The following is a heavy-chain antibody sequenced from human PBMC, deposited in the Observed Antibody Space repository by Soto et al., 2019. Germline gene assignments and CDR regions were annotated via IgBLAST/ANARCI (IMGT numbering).Heavy chain of an antibody. D-gene: IGHD1-1*01. CDR1: GFSLSTSGVG. CDR3: AHRRTGGPLDY. V-gene: IGHV2-5*02. J-gene: IGHJ4*02. Sequence: QITLKESGPTLVKPTQTLTLTCTFSGFSLSTSGVGVGWIRQPPGKALEWLALIYWDDDKRYSPSLKSRLTXTXXPSKNQVVLTMTNMDPVDTATYYCAHRRTGGPLDYWGQGTLVTVSS. CDR2: IYWDDDK.